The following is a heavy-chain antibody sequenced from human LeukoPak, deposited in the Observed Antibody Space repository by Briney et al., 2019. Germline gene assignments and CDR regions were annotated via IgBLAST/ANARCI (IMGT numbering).Heavy chain of an antibody. CDR1: GGSISSGGYS. J-gene: IGHJ5*02. Sequence: SETLSLTCAVSGGSISSGGYSWSWIRQPPGKGLEWIGYIYHSGSTYYNPSLKSRVTISVDTSKNQFSLKLSSVTAADTAVYYCARGLWFGEAAVFDPWGQGTLVTVSS. V-gene: IGHV4-30-2*01. CDR3: ARGLWFGEAAVFDP. D-gene: IGHD3-10*01. CDR2: IYHSGST.